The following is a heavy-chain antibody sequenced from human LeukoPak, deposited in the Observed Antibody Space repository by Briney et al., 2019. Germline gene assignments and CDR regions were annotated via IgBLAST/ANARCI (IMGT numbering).Heavy chain of an antibody. CDR2: IIPIFGTA. Sequence: SVKVSCKASGGTFSSYAISWVRQAPGQGLEWMGGIIPIFGTANYAQKFQGRVTITADESTSTAYMELSSPRSEDTAVYYCARKGSNNGNAPPPSGRDVGAKGTTVPASS. V-gene: IGHV1-69*13. D-gene: IGHD1-1*01. CDR1: GGTFSSYA. CDR3: ARKGSNNGNAPPPSGRDV. J-gene: IGHJ6*04.